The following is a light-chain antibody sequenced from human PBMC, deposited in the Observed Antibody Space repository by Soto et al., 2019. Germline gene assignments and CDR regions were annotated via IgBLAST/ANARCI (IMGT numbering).Light chain of an antibody. J-gene: IGKJ2*01. V-gene: IGKV2-28*01. Sequence: DIVMTQSPPSLPVTPGEPASISCRSSQSLLHTNGYNYLDWFLQKPGQSPQLLIYLGSNRASGAPDRFSGSGSGTDFTLKISRVEAEDVGVYYCMQALQTPYTFGQGTKLEIK. CDR3: MQALQTPYT. CDR2: LGS. CDR1: QSLLHTNGYNY.